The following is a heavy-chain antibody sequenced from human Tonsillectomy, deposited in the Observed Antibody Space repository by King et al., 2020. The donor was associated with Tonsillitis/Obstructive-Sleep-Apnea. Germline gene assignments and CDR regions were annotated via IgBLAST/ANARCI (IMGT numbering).Heavy chain of an antibody. Sequence: VQLQESGPGLVKPSETLSLTCTVSGGSISSYYWSWIRQPPGKGLEWIGYIYYSGSTNYNPSLKSRVTISVDTSKNQFSLKLSSVTAADTAVYYCARVPAAMGGYFDYLGQGTLVTVSS. CDR3: ARVPAAMGGYFDY. CDR2: IYYSGST. V-gene: IGHV4-59*01. D-gene: IGHD2-2*01. CDR1: GGSISSYY. J-gene: IGHJ4*02.